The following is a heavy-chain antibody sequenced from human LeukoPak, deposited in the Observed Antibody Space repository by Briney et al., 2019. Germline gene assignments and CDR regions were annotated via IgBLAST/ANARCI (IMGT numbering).Heavy chain of an antibody. D-gene: IGHD4-17*01. CDR2: INHSGNT. V-gene: IGHV4-34*01. CDR1: GGSFSGYY. J-gene: IGHJ4*02. CDR3: ARGIYGDYYFDH. Sequence: SETLSLTCAVYGGSFSGYYWSWIRQPPGKGLEWIGEINHSGNTNYNPSLKSRVTIAVDTSKNQFSLKLRSVTAADTAMYYCARGIYGDYYFDHWGQGTLDTVSS.